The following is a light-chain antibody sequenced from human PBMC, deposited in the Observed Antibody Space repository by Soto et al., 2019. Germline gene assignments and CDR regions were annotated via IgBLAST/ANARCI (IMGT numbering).Light chain of an antibody. CDR2: GAS. J-gene: IGKJ1*01. CDR3: QQYAASPRT. CDR1: QSVSNAY. V-gene: IGKV3-20*01. Sequence: EIVLTQSPGTLSLSPRERATLSCRASQSVSNAYLAWYQHKVGQSPRLLFYGASNRAPGIPDRFSGSGSGTDFTLTISRLEPEDFAVYYCQQYAASPRTFGQGTQVEVK.